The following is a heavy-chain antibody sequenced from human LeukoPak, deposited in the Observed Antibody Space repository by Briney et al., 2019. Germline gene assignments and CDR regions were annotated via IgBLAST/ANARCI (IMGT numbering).Heavy chain of an antibody. J-gene: IGHJ2*01. V-gene: IGHV3-30*18. D-gene: IGHD6-13*01. CDR1: GFTFSSYG. CDR2: ISYDGSNK. CDR3: AKREWVAAAGYWYFDL. Sequence: PGRSLRLSCAASGFTFSSYGMHWVRQAPGKGLEWVAVISYDGSNKYYADSVKGRFTISRDNSKNTLYLQMNSLRAEDTAVYYCAKREWVAAAGYWYFDLLGRGTLVTVSS.